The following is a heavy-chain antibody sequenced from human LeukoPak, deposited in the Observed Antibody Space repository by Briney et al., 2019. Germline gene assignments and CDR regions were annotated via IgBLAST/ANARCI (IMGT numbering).Heavy chain of an antibody. V-gene: IGHV4-39*01. D-gene: IGHD4-23*01. CDR1: GGSISSSSYY. CDR3: ATVITPGYFDY. Sequence: PSETLSLTCTVSGGSISSSSYYWGWIRQPPGKGLEWIGSVYYSGNTYYNPSLKSRVTISVDTSKNQFSLKLSSVTAADTAVYYCATVITPGYFDYWGLGTLVTVSS. CDR2: VYYSGNT. J-gene: IGHJ4*02.